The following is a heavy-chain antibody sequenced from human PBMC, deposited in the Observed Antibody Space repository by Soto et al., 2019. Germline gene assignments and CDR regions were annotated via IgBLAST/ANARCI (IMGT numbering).Heavy chain of an antibody. CDR3: GRVGSSSSPIDY. J-gene: IGHJ4*02. D-gene: IGHD6-6*01. CDR2: ISGYDGHT. Sequence: GASVKVSCKTSGYSFTTYGISWVRQAPGQGLEWMGWISGYDGHTNYAQKLQGRVTMSTDTSTTTAYMELRSLRSDDPAVYYCGRVGSSSSPIDYWGPGTLVTVSS. V-gene: IGHV1-18*01. CDR1: GYSFTTYG.